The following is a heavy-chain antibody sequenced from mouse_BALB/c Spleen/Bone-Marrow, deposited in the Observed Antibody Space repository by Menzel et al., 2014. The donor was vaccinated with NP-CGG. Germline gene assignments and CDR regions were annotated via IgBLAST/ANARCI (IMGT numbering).Heavy chain of an antibody. CDR1: GFSLXNYG. CDR3: ARNPYGNYAMDY. D-gene: IGHD2-10*02. Sequence: VKLMESGPGLVAPSQSLSITCTVSGFSLXNYGVHWVRQPPGKGLEWQVLIWSDGNTTYNSALKSRLSISKDNSKSQVFLKMNSLQTDDTAMYYCARNPYGNYAMDYWGQGTSVTVSS. CDR2: IWSDGNT. J-gene: IGHJ4*01. V-gene: IGHV2-6*02.